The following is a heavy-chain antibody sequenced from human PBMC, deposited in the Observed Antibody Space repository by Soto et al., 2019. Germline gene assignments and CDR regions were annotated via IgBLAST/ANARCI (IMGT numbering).Heavy chain of an antibody. Sequence: PGESLKISCKGSGYSFTSYWISWVRQMPGKGLEWMGRIDPSDSYTNYSPSFQGHVTISADKSISTAYLQWSSLEASDTAMYYCARPMVRGFGAYGMAVWGQGTTVTVS. J-gene: IGHJ6*02. V-gene: IGHV5-10-1*01. D-gene: IGHD3-10*01. CDR1: GYSFTSYW. CDR3: ARPMVRGFGAYGMAV. CDR2: IDPSDSYT.